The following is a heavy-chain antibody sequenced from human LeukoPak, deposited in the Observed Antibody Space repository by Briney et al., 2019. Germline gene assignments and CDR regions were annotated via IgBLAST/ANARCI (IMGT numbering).Heavy chain of an antibody. J-gene: IGHJ4*02. CDR2: ISSSSSYI. Sequence: GGSLRLSCAASGFTFSSYSMNWVRQAPGKGLEWVSSISSSSSYIYYADSVKGRFTISRDNAKNSLYLQMNSLRAEDTAVYYCARAADIVATIKYFSQWLVQSAFDYWGQGTLVTVSS. D-gene: IGHD5-12*01. V-gene: IGHV3-21*01. CDR3: ARAADIVATIKYFSQWLVQSAFDY. CDR1: GFTFSSYS.